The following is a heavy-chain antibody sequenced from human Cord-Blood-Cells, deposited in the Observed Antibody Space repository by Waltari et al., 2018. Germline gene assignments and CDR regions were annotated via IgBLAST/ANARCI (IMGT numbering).Heavy chain of an antibody. D-gene: IGHD3-3*01. V-gene: IGHV1-69*09. CDR2: IIPILGIA. J-gene: IGHJ4*02. CDR1: GGTFSRYA. CDR3: ARNDYDFWSGYFDY. Sequence: QVQLVQSGAAVKKPGSSVKVSCKASGGTFSRYAISWLRQAPGQGLEWMGRIIPILGIANYAQKCQGRVTITADKSTSTAYMELSSLRSEDTAVYYCARNDYDFWSGYFDYWGQGTLVTVSS.